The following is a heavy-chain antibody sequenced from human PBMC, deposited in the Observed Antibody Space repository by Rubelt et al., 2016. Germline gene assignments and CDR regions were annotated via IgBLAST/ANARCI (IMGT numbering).Heavy chain of an antibody. Sequence: GGEVKQPGASVKVSCKASGYNFRSYGITWVRQAPGQGLEWMGWIGSFSGQTHYNQKFQGRVTMTTDTSTNTAYMELRSLGSDDTAMYYCARDQAPYEYWGQGTQVTVSS. CDR1: GYNFRSYG. CDR2: IGSFSGQT. V-gene: IGHV1-18*01. CDR3: ARDQAPYEY. J-gene: IGHJ4*02.